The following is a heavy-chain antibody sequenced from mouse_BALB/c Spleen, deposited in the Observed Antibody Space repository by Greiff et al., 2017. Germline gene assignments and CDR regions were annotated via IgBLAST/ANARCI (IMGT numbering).Heavy chain of an antibody. CDR2: IYPYNGGT. CDR1: GYTFTDYN. Sequence: EVQLQQSGPELVKPGASVKISCKASGYTFTDYNMHWVKQSHGKSLEWIGYIYPYNGGTGYNQKFKSKATLTVDNSSSTAYMELRSLTSEDSAVYYCARERKLATATIYAMDYWGQGTSVTVSS. V-gene: IGHV1S29*02. D-gene: IGHD1-2*01. J-gene: IGHJ4*01. CDR3: ARERKLATATIYAMDY.